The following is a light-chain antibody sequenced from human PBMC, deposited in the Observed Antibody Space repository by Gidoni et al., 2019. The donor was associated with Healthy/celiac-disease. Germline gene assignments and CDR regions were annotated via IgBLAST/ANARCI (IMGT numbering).Light chain of an antibody. CDR1: QSVSRRY. J-gene: IGKJ4*01. V-gene: IGKV3-20*01. CDR3: QQYGSSPPLT. Sequence: DILLTPSPGTLSLSPGERATLSCRASQSVSRRYLAWYQQKPGQAPRLLIYGASSRATGIPDRFSGSGSGTDFTLTISRLEPEDFAVYYCQQYGSSPPLTFGGGTKVEIK. CDR2: GAS.